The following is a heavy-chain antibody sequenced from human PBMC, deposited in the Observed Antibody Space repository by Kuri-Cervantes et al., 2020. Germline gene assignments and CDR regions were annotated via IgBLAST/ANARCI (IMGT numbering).Heavy chain of an antibody. V-gene: IGHV4-39*01. D-gene: IGHD3-3*01. CDR2: IYYSGST. CDR1: GGSISSGGYS. CDR3: ARRDTYYDFWSSYYYSTIRGWFDP. J-gene: IGHJ5*02. Sequence: SQTLSLTCAVSGGSISSGGYSWGWIRQPPGKGLEWIGSIYYSGSTYYNPSLKSRVTISVDTSKNQFSLKLSSVTAADTAVYCCARRDTYYDFWSSYYYSTIRGWFDPWGQGTLVTVSS.